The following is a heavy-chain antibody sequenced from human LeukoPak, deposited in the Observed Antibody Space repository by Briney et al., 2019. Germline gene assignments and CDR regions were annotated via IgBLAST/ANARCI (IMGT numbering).Heavy chain of an antibody. J-gene: IGHJ6*02. V-gene: IGHV3-30-3*01. CDR1: GFTFSSYA. CDR3: ARDLGAYYYDSSGYYFYYYGMDV. Sequence: PGGSLRLSCAASGFTFSSYAMHWVRQAPGKGLEWVAVISYDGSNKYYADSVKGRFTISRDNSKNTLYLQMNSLRAEDTAVYYCARDLGAYYYDSSGYYFYYYGMDVWGQGTTATVSS. D-gene: IGHD3-22*01. CDR2: ISYDGSNK.